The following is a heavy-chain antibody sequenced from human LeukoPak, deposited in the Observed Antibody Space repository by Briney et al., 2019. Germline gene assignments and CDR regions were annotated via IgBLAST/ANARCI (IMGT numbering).Heavy chain of an antibody. D-gene: IGHD3-22*01. CDR2: INTSGST. CDR3: ARDLYYYDSSGYYLWGFDI. CDR1: GGSISSGSYY. J-gene: IGHJ3*02. V-gene: IGHV4-61*02. Sequence: SETLSLTCTVSGGSISSGSYYWSWIRQPAGKGLEWIGRINTSGSTNYNPSLKSRVTISVDTSKNQFSLKLSSVTAADTAVYYCARDLYYYDSSGYYLWGFDIWGQGTMVTVSS.